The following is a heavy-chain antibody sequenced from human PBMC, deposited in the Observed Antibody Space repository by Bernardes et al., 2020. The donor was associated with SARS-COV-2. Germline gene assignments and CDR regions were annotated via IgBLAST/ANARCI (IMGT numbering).Heavy chain of an antibody. Sequence: SETLSLTCTVSGGSISSSSYYWGWIRQPPGKGLEWIGSIYYSGSTYYNPSLKSRVTISVDTSKNQFSLKLSSVTAADTAVYYCASPSIAARPGAYYYYGMDVWGQGTTVTVSS. D-gene: IGHD6-6*01. J-gene: IGHJ6*02. CDR1: GGSISSSSYY. CDR2: IYYSGST. V-gene: IGHV4-39*01. CDR3: ASPSIAARPGAYYYYGMDV.